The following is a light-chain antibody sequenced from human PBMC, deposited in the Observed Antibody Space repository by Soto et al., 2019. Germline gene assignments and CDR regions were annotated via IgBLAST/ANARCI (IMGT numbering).Light chain of an antibody. J-gene: IGKJ5*01. CDR1: QSVSSSY. CDR3: QPYGSSPPIT. CDR2: GAS. Sequence: EIVLTQSPGTLSLSPGERATLSCRAGQSVSSSYLAGYQQKPGQAPRLLIYGASSRATCIPDRFSGSGSGTDFTLTISRLEPEDFAVYYCQPYGSSPPITFGQGTRLEIK. V-gene: IGKV3-20*01.